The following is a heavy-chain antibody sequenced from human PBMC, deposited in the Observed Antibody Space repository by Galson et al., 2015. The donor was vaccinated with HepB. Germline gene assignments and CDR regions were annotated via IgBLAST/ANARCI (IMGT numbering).Heavy chain of an antibody. J-gene: IGHJ4*02. D-gene: IGHD6-19*01. V-gene: IGHV1-18*01. Sequence: SVKVSCKASGFTFTNYGVSWVRQAPGQGLEWLGWISAYNGNTKYAENFQGRVTMTTDTSTSTFYLELRSLRSDDTAVYFCARDSRYSSGWNDYWGQRTLVTVSS. CDR2: ISAYNGNT. CDR3: ARDSRYSSGWNDY. CDR1: GFTFTNYG.